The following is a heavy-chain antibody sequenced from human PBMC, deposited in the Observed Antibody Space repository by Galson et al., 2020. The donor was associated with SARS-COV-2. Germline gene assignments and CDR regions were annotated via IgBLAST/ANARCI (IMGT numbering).Heavy chain of an antibody. Sequence: TLSLTCTVSGGSISTSSFYWAWVRQPPGKGLEWIGSIFYNGSTYNNPSLKRRVTLSLDTSKDQFSMKLTSMTAADAAVYFCARDHPYNSGVYGMDVWGQGTTVTVSS. CDR2: IFYNGST. J-gene: IGHJ6*02. CDR3: ARDHPYNSGVYGMDV. D-gene: IGHD6-19*01. CDR1: GGSISTSSFY. V-gene: IGHV4-39*07.